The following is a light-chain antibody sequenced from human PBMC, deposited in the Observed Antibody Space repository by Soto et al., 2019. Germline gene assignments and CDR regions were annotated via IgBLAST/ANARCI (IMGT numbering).Light chain of an antibody. CDR3: QSYDSSLSGV. CDR1: SSNIGAGYD. CDR2: RNS. J-gene: IGLJ2*01. V-gene: IGLV1-40*01. Sequence: QLVLTQPPSVSGAPGQRVTISCTGSSSNIGAGYDVHWYQQLPGTAPKLLIYRNSNRPSGVPDRFSGSKSGTSASLAITGLQAEDEADYYCQSYDSSLSGVFGTGTKLTVL.